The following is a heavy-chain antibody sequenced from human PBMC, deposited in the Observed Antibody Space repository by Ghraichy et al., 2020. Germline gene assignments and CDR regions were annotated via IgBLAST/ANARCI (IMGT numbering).Heavy chain of an antibody. CDR1: GFTFSDYY. V-gene: IGHV3-11*01. CDR2: ISGSGSTI. Sequence: GGTLRLSCAASGFTFSDYYMTWIRQAPGKGLEWVSYISGSGSTIYYADSVKGRLTISRDNAKNSLYLQMNSLRAEDTAVYYCVRDLGRPRRHVCDQWGQGTLVTVSS. J-gene: IGHJ4*02. CDR3: VRDLGRPRRHVCDQ. D-gene: IGHD7-27*01.